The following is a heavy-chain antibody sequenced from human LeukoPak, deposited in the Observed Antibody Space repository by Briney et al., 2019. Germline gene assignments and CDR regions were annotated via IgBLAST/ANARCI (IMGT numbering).Heavy chain of an antibody. CDR3: TRVIVAVPGYFDYFDF. Sequence: GGSLRLSCAASGFTLSNYYMRWIRQAPGKGLEWVANINEDGSNKWHLGSVKGRFTVSRDNARNSLYLQMNSLRAEDTAVYYCTRVIVAVPGYFDYFDFWGQGALVTVSS. CDR2: INEDGSNK. D-gene: IGHD6-19*01. V-gene: IGHV3-7*01. CDR1: GFTLSNYY. J-gene: IGHJ4*02.